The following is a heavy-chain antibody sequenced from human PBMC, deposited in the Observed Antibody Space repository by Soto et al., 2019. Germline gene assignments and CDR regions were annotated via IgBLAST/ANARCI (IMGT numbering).Heavy chain of an antibody. V-gene: IGHV1-18*01. CDR1: GYTFSRYG. J-gene: IGHJ6*02. CDR2: ISGYNGDT. D-gene: IGHD2-2*01. Sequence: ASVKVSCKASGYTFSRYGISWVRQAPGQGLEWMGWISGYNGDTKYAQKVQGRVTMTIDTSTYTAYMELRSLTSDDTSVYYCARIVVIPAAPDYYNYYGVDVWGQGTTVTVSS. CDR3: ARIVVIPAAPDYYNYYGVDV.